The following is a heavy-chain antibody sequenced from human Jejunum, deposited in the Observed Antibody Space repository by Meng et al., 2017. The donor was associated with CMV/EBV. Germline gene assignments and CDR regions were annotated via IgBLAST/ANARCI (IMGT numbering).Heavy chain of an antibody. CDR3: ARVDGYSRFDY. J-gene: IGHJ4*02. V-gene: IGHV4-30-4*08. CDR1: GGSVGRGDYY. D-gene: IGHD5-24*01. CDR2: IYYSGST. Sequence: VSGGSVGRGDYYWSWSRQPPGKGLEWIGYIYYSGSTYYNPSLKSRVTISVDTSKNQFSLKLSSVTAADTAVYYCARVDGYSRFDYWGQGTLVTVSS.